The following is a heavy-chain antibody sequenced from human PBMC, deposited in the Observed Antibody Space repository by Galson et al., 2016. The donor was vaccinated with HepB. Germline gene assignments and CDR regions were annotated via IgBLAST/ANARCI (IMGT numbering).Heavy chain of an antibody. V-gene: IGHV3-64D*08. CDR1: GFTFSSYG. CDR3: VKHDRGPADY. CDR2: ISSDGKSM. J-gene: IGHJ4*02. Sequence: SLRLSCAASGFTFSSYGLHWVRQAPGKGLEFVAAISSDGKSMYSADSAKGRFSISRDNLKSILYLQMSSLRPEDTATYYCVKHDRGPADYWGQGTPVTVSS. D-gene: IGHD3-16*01.